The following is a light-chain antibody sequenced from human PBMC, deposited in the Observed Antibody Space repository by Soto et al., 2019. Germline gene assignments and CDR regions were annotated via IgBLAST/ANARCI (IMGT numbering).Light chain of an antibody. CDR1: QSVLYSSSNKNY. CDR3: QQYYSSLT. J-gene: IGKJ4*01. Sequence: DIVMTQSPDSLAVSLGERATINCKSSQSVLYSSSNKNYLAWYQQKPGQPPKLLIYWASTRASGVPDRFSGSGSGTDFTLTISRLQAEDVSVYYCQQYYSSLTFGGGTKVEIK. CDR2: WAS. V-gene: IGKV4-1*01.